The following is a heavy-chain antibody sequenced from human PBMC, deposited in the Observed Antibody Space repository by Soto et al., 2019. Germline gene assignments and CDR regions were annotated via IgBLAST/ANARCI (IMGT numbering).Heavy chain of an antibody. D-gene: IGHD3-10*01. Sequence: GPEVKNPGASVRVSCVASGYAFTSYGVNWVRQAPGQGLEWMGWIAPHSGRTTYLPKFQGRVTMTADVSTNTAYIELRSLKSDDTGIYFCARAATGSYHSAYWGQGTVVPVSS. CDR2: IAPHSGRT. J-gene: IGHJ4*02. V-gene: IGHV1-18*04. CDR1: GYAFTSYG. CDR3: ARAATGSYHSAY.